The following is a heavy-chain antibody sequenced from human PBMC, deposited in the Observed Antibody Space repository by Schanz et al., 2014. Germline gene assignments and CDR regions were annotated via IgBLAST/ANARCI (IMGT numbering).Heavy chain of an antibody. V-gene: IGHV3-48*01. CDR1: GFSFSSYS. D-gene: IGHD3-10*01. J-gene: IGHJ1*01. CDR2: IATSSSTR. CDR3: ASGVHVSSLQKGLQF. Sequence: EADLVESGGGLIQRGESLRLSCSASGFSFSSYSMNWVRQAPGKGLEWLSYIATSSSTRHYADSVKGRVTISRDNAKNSVSLQMRRLRVEDTAVYYCASGVHVSSLQKGLQFWGRGTLVIGSS.